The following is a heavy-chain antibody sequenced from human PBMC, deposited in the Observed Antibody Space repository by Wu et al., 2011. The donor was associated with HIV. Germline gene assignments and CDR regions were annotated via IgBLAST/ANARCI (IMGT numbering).Heavy chain of an antibody. J-gene: IGHJ4*02. Sequence: QVQLVQSGAEVKKPGASVKVSCKASGYTFTSYDINWVRQATGQGLEWMGWMNPNSGNTGYAQKFQGRVTITRNTSISTAYVELSSLRSDDTAVYYCARESRTIAAAGTAPLGYWGQGTLVTVSS. CDR3: ARESRTIAAAGTAPLGY. CDR2: MNPNSGNT. CDR1: GYTFTSYD. V-gene: IGHV1-8*03. D-gene: IGHD6-13*01.